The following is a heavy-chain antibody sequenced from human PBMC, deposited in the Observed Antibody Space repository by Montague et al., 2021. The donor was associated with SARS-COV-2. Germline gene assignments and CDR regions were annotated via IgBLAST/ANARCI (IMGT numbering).Heavy chain of an antibody. Sequence: SETLSLTCAVYGGSFSGYYWSWIRQPPGKGLEWIGEINHSGSTNYNPSLKSRVTISVDTSKNQFSLKLSSVTAADTAVYYCTRECYQVLWSDYYYYGMDVWGQGTTVTVSS. CDR2: INHSGST. CDR3: TRECYQVLWSDYYYYGMDV. CDR1: GGSFSGYY. D-gene: IGHD2-2*01. J-gene: IGHJ6*02. V-gene: IGHV4-34*01.